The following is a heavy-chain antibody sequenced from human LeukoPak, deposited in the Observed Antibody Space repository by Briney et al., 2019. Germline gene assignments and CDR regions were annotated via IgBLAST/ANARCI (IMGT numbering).Heavy chain of an antibody. CDR1: GGSISSYY. D-gene: IGHD3-10*01. J-gene: IGHJ6*02. V-gene: IGHV4-59*01. CDR2: VYYSGST. CDR3: ARATVRGVIWPYYYYGMDV. Sequence: SETLSLTCTVSGGSISSYYWSWIRQPPGKGLEWIGYVYYSGSTNYNPSLKSRVTISVDTSKNQFSLKLSSVTAADTAVYYCARATVRGVIWPYYYYGMDVWGQGTTVTVSS.